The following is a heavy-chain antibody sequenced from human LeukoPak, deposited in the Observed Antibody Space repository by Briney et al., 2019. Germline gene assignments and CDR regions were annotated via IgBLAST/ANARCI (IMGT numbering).Heavy chain of an antibody. V-gene: IGHV3-66*02. J-gene: IGHJ4*02. CDR2: IYSGGST. D-gene: IGHD2-2*01. CDR3: ARVGIVVKARDY. CDR1: GFTVSSNY. Sequence: PGGSLRLSCAASGFTVSSNYMSWVRQAPGKGREWVSVIYSGGSTYYADSVKGRFTISRDNAKNTLYLQMNSLRAEDTAVYYCARVGIVVKARDYWGQGTLVTVSS.